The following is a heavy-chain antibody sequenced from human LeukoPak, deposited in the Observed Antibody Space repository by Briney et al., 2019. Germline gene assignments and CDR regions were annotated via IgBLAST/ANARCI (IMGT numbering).Heavy chain of an antibody. D-gene: IGHD3-22*01. V-gene: IGHV1-18*04. Sequence: ASVKVSCKASGYTFTGYYMHWVRQAPGQGLEWLGWISPHTANTNYVQNLQDRVTLTTDTSTSTVYMQLRSLRSDDTAVYYCARVVYYDSSGYFDNWGQGTLVTVSS. CDR1: GYTFTGYY. J-gene: IGHJ4*02. CDR2: ISPHTANT. CDR3: ARVVYYDSSGYFDN.